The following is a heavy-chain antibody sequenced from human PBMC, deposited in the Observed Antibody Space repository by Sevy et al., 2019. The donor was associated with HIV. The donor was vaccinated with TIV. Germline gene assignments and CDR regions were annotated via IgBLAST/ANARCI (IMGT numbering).Heavy chain of an antibody. CDR3: ARDPLLYYYDSSGYPSGAFDI. CDR2: IYYRGST. Sequence: SETLSLTCTVSGGSISSYYWSWIRQPPGKGLEWIGYIYYRGSTNYNPSLKSRVTISVDTSKNQFSLKLSSVTAADTAVYYCARDPLLYYYDSSGYPSGAFDIWGQGTMVTVSS. V-gene: IGHV4-59*01. J-gene: IGHJ3*02. D-gene: IGHD3-22*01. CDR1: GGSISSYY.